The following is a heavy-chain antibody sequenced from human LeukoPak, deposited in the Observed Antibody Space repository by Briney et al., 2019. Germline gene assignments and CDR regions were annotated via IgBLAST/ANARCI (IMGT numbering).Heavy chain of an antibody. CDR2: ISSSGSTI. CDR1: GFTFSDYY. Sequence: PGGSLGLSCAASGFTFSDYYMSWIRQAPGKGLEWVSYISSSGSTIYYADSVKGRFTISRDNAKNSLYLQMNSLRAEDTAVYYCAKAGYSSGWEGYYYGMDVWGQGTTVTVSS. J-gene: IGHJ6*02. D-gene: IGHD6-19*01. V-gene: IGHV3-11*01. CDR3: AKAGYSSGWEGYYYGMDV.